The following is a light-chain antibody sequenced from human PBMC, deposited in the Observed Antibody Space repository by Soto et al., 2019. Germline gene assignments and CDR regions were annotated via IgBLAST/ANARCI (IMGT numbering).Light chain of an antibody. Sequence: QSVLTQPASVSGSPGQSITISCTGTSSDVGAYNYVSWYQQHPGKAPKVMIFDVSNRPSGISNRFSGSKSGNTASLTISGLQAEDEADYYCSSYTDSNTRVFGGGTKLTVL. J-gene: IGLJ3*02. V-gene: IGLV2-14*03. CDR3: SSYTDSNTRV. CDR2: DVS. CDR1: SSDVGAYNY.